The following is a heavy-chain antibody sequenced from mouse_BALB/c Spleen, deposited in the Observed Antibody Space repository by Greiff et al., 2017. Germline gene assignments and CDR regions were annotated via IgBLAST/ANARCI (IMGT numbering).Heavy chain of an antibody. CDR2: ISSGGSYT. J-gene: IGHJ2*01. D-gene: IGHD4-1*01. CDR3: ARSPGDYFDY. Sequence: DVMLVESGGDLVKPGGSLKLSCAASGFTFSSYGMSWVRQTPDKRLEWVATISSGGSYTYYPDSVKGRFTISRDNAKNTLYLQMSSLKSEDTAMYYCARSPGDYFDYWGQGTTLTVSS. CDR1: GFTFSSYG. V-gene: IGHV5-6*02.